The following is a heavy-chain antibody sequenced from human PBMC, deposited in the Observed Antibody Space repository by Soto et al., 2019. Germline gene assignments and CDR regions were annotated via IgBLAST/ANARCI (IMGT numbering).Heavy chain of an antibody. D-gene: IGHD3-22*01. CDR2: IAKDGSDI. Sequence: QVQLVESGGGVVQPGGSLRLSCATSGFAFSSCGMHWVRQAPGKGLEWVAAIAKDGSDIHYVESVKGRFTISRDNPKNTLYLEINSARPEDTAVYYGAKAVYYDISGYYYYVHYWGRGTLVTV. J-gene: IGHJ4*02. CDR3: AKAVYYDISGYYYYVHY. V-gene: IGHV3-30*18. CDR1: GFAFSSCG.